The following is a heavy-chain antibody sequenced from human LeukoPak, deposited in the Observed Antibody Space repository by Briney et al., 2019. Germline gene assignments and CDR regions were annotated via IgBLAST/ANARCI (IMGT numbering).Heavy chain of an antibody. D-gene: IGHD3-22*01. V-gene: IGHV3-13*01. Sequence: PGGSLRLSCAASGFTFSIYDMHWVCQSTGKGLEWVSAIGTVGDTYYPDSVKGRFTISRDDAKNSLYLQMNSLRAGDTAVYYCVRGKTYYYETSGIDYWGQGTLVTVSS. CDR1: GFTFSIYD. CDR2: IGTVGDT. J-gene: IGHJ4*02. CDR3: VRGKTYYYETSGIDY.